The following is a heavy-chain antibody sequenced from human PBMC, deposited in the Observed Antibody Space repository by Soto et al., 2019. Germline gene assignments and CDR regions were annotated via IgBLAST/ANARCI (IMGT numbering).Heavy chain of an antibody. CDR1: GXTFSNAW. CDR3: TTASRIAARREIDY. J-gene: IGHJ4*02. V-gene: IGHV3-15*01. D-gene: IGHD6-6*01. Sequence: GSLRLSCAASGXTFSNAWMSWVRQAPGKGLEWVGRIKSKTDGGTTDYAAPVKGRFTISRDDSKNTLYLQMNSLKTEDTAVYYCTTASRIAARREIDYWGQGTLGTVS. CDR2: IKSKTDGGTT.